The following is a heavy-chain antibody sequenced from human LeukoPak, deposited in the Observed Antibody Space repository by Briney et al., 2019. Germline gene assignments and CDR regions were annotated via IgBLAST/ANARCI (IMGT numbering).Heavy chain of an antibody. D-gene: IGHD6-6*01. CDR3: ARDSSSSGPYYFDY. CDR1: GFTFSSYA. J-gene: IGHJ4*02. Sequence: GGSLRLSCAASGFTFSSYAMHWVRQTPGKGLEWVVVISYDGSNKYYADSVKGRFTISRDNSKNTLYLQMNSLRAEDTAVYYCARDSSSSGPYYFDYWGQGTLVTVSS. V-gene: IGHV3-30*04. CDR2: ISYDGSNK.